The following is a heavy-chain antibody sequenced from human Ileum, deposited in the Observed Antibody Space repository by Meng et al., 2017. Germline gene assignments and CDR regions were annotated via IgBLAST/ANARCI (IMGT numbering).Heavy chain of an antibody. CDR2: IFYTGTT. CDR1: GGTLSSAGYY. Sequence: HVQLQEAGPGLVKPSQTLSLTCTVSGGTLSSAGYYWSWIRQFPGKGLEWIGFIFYTGTTYYNPSLESRVTISVDTSKNQYYLKMNSVTAADTAVYYCARDVMGIRDGAVEDYWGQGTLVTVSS. J-gene: IGHJ4*02. V-gene: IGHV4-31*03. CDR3: ARDVMGIRDGAVEDY. D-gene: IGHD5-24*01.